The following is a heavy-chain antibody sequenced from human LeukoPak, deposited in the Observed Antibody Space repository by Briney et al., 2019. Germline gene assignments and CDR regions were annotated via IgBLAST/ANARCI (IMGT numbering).Heavy chain of an antibody. D-gene: IGHD3-16*01. CDR1: GGSISGYY. V-gene: IGHV4-59*01. CDR3: VRFGVNYDMDV. CDR2: IHYSGRA. Sequence: SGTLSLTCSVSGGSISGYYWTWVRQPPGKGLEWIGQIHYSGRADYNPSLKSRITMSVDTSRNQISLKLSSVTAADTAIYYCVRFGVNYDMDVWGQGTTVTVFS. J-gene: IGHJ6*02.